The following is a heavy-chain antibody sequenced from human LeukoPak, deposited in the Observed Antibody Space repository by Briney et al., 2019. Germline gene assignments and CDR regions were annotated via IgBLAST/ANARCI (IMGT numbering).Heavy chain of an antibody. J-gene: IGHJ6*03. V-gene: IGHV3-48*02. Sequence: GGSLRLSCAASGFTFSYYNMNWVRQAPGKGLEWVSYISSSSSTIYYADSVKGRFTITRDNAKNSQFLRMNSLRDEDTAVYYCARASTITVRPGGYYHYYMDVWGKGTTVTVSS. CDR2: ISSSSSTI. CDR1: GFTFSYYN. D-gene: IGHD6-6*01. CDR3: ARASTITVRPGGYYHYYMDV.